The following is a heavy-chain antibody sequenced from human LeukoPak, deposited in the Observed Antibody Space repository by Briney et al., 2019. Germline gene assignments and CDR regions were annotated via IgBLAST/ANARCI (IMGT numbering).Heavy chain of an antibody. Sequence: GGSLRLSCAASGFIFSSYWMTWVRQAPGQGLEWVANIKQYGSERYYVDSVKGRFTISRDNAKNSLYLQMNSLRAEDTAVYYCARVRGDYYMDVWGKGTTVTVSS. V-gene: IGHV3-7*01. J-gene: IGHJ6*03. CDR3: ARVRGDYYMDV. D-gene: IGHD3-10*01. CDR2: IKQYGSER. CDR1: GFIFSSYW.